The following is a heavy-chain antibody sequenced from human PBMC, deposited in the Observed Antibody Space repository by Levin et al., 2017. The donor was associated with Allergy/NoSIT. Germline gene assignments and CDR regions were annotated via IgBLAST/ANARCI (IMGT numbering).Heavy chain of an antibody. CDR3: ARGDYGDHLYFQH. J-gene: IGHJ1*01. Sequence: LRLSCAVSGGSISSGGYSWSWIRQPPGKGLEWIGYIYHSGSTYYNPSLKSRVTISVDRSKNQFSLKLSSVTAADTAVYYCARGDYGDHLYFQHWGQGTLVTVSS. CDR1: GGSISSGGYS. V-gene: IGHV4-30-2*01. D-gene: IGHD4-17*01. CDR2: IYHSGST.